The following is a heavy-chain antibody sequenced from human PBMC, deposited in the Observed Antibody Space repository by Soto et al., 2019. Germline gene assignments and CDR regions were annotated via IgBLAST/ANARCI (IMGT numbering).Heavy chain of an antibody. Sequence: QVQLVQSGAEVKKPGSSVKVSCKASGGTFSSYAISWVRQAPGQGLEWMGGIIPIFGTAKYAQKFQGRVTITADESTSTAYMERSSLRSEDWAVYYCAWRNRWGMQLVDDYGDKSYYYYGMDGWGQGTTVTFSS. CDR2: IIPIFGTA. CDR3: AWRNRWGMQLVDDYGDKSYYYYGMDG. CDR1: GGTFSSYA. D-gene: IGHD4-17*01. J-gene: IGHJ6*02. V-gene: IGHV1-69*01.